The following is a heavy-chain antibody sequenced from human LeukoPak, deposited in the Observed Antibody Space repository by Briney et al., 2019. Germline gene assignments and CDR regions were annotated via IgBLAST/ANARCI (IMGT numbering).Heavy chain of an antibody. V-gene: IGHV1-18*01. Sequence: ASVKVSCKASGYTFTSYGISWVRQAPGHGLEWMGWISAYNGNTHYAQKLQGRVTMTTDTSTSTAYMELRSLRSDDTAVYYCARVIKGIAAAGTASGTNNWFDPWGQGTLVTVSS. CDR2: ISAYNGNT. D-gene: IGHD6-13*01. CDR1: GYTFTSYG. J-gene: IGHJ5*02. CDR3: ARVIKGIAAAGTASGTNNWFDP.